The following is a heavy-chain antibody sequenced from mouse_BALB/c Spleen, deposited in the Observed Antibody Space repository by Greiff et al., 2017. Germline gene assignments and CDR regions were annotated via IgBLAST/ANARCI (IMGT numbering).Heavy chain of an antibody. V-gene: IGHV1S137*01. D-gene: IGHD1-1*01. CDR3: ARNYGSRGDYYAMDY. CDR2: ISTYYGDA. Sequence: QVQLQQSGAELVRPGVSVKISCKGSGYTFTDYAMHWVKQSHAKSLEWIGVISTYYGDASYNQKFKGKATMTVGKSSSTAYMELARLTSEDSAIYYCARNYGSRGDYYAMDYWGQGTSVTVSS. J-gene: IGHJ4*01. CDR1: GYTFTDYA.